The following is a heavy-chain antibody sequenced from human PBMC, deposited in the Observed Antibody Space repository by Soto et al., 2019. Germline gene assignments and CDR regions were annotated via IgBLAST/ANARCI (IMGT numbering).Heavy chain of an antibody. CDR1: GFTFSNFS. CDR2: ISSRSDI. J-gene: IGHJ6*02. Sequence: PVGSQRLSCVGSGFTFSNFSINWVRQAPGKGLEWVSSISSRSDIYYADSVKGRFTISRDNAKNSVSLQMNSLRAEDTAVYYCAREYTAWPLAYGLDVWGQGTTVTVSS. D-gene: IGHD2-2*02. CDR3: AREYTAWPLAYGLDV. V-gene: IGHV3-21*01.